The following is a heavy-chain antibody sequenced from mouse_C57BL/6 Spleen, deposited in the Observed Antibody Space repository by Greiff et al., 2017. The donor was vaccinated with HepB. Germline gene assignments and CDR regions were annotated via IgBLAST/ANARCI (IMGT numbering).Heavy chain of an antibody. V-gene: IGHV1-55*01. CDR3: ARYYYSNLAWFAY. D-gene: IGHD2-5*01. CDR1: GYTFTSYW. Sequence: VQLQQPGAELVKPGASVKMSCKASGYTFTSYWITWVKQRPGQGLEWIGDIYPGSGSTNYNEKFKSKATLTVDTSSSTAYMQRSSLTSEDSAVYYCARYYYSNLAWFAYWGQGTLVTVSA. CDR2: IYPGSGST. J-gene: IGHJ3*01.